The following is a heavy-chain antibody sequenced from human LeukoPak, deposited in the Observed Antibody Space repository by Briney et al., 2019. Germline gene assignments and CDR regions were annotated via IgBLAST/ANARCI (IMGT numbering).Heavy chain of an antibody. Sequence: GGSVRLSCAASGFTFSSYWMSWVRQAPGEGLEWVANIKQDGSEKYYVDSVKGRFTISRDDAKNSLYLQMNSLRAEDTAVYYCARDQLGYFDYWGQGTLVTVSS. D-gene: IGHD7-27*01. J-gene: IGHJ4*02. V-gene: IGHV3-7*01. CDR2: IKQDGSEK. CDR3: ARDQLGYFDY. CDR1: GFTFSSYW.